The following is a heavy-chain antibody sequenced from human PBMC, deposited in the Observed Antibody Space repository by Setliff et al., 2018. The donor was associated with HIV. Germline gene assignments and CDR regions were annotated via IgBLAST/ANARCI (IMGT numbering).Heavy chain of an antibody. Sequence: SETLSLTCTISGDSISTYYWNWIRQPPGKRLEWIGYISYRGITNYSPSLKSRVSMSVDTSKNQFSLRLSSVTATDTAIYFCARGLRSDNYYFHGMDVWGQGTTVTVSS. V-gene: IGHV4-59*08. CDR1: GDSISTYY. J-gene: IGHJ6*02. CDR2: ISYRGIT. CDR3: ARGLRSDNYYFHGMDV. D-gene: IGHD5-12*01.